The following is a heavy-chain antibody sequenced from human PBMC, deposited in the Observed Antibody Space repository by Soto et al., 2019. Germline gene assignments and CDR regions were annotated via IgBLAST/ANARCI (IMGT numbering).Heavy chain of an antibody. CDR2: ISYDGSNK. CDR3: ARASIAAAGIRGWGYYFDY. CDR1: GFTFSSYA. D-gene: IGHD6-13*01. V-gene: IGHV3-30-3*01. J-gene: IGHJ4*02. Sequence: GGFLRLSCAASGFTFSSYAMHWVRQAPGKGLEWVAVISYDGSNKYYADSVKGRFTISRDNSKNTLYLQMNSLRAEDTAVYYCARASIAAAGIRGWGYYFDYWGQGTLVTVSS.